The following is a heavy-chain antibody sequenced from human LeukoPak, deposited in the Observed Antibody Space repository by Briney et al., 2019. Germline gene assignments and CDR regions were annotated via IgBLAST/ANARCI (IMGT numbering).Heavy chain of an antibody. CDR1: GFSFSSYW. CDR2: VNSDGKTT. Sequence: GGSLRLSCAASGFSFSSYWMHWVRQAPGKGLVWVSRVNSDGKTTTYADTVKGRFTISRDNAKNSLYPQMNSLRAEDTAVYYCAELGITMIGGVWGKGTTVTISS. V-gene: IGHV3-74*01. J-gene: IGHJ6*04. D-gene: IGHD3-10*02. CDR3: AELGITMIGGV.